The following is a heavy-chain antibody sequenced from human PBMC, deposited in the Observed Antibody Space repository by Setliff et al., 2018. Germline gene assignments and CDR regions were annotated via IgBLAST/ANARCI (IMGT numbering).Heavy chain of an antibody. J-gene: IGHJ6*02. V-gene: IGHV5-51*01. D-gene: IGHD3-10*01. CDR1: GYSFSTYW. CDR2: IYPEDSDT. CDR3: MRQDFYGSGSPSKGNAMDV. Sequence: GESLKISCKGSGYSFSTYWIGWVRQMPGKGLEWMGLIYPEDSDTRHSPSFPGHVTISADKSINTAYLQWSSLKASDSAIYYCMRQDFYGSGSPSKGNAMDVWGQGTTVTVSS.